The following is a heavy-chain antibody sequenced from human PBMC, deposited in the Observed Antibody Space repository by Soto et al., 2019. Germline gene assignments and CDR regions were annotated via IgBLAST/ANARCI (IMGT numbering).Heavy chain of an antibody. CDR3: AIPGAGDFDY. CDR2: IYHSGTT. Sequence: QVQLQESGPGLVEPSGTLSLTCAVSGASISNTNWWSWVRQPPGKGLEWIGEIYHSGTTNCDPSLKSRVTISVGKSKNQFSLKLSSVTAADTAVYYCAIPGAGDFDYWGQGTLVTVSS. CDR1: GASISNTNW. V-gene: IGHV4-4*02. J-gene: IGHJ4*02. D-gene: IGHD6-13*01.